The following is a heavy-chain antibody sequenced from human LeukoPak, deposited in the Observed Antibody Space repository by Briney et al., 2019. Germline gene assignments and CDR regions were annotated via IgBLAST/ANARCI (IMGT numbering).Heavy chain of an antibody. J-gene: IGHJ4*02. CDR1: GASISNYY. Sequence: SETLSLTCNVSGASISNYYWSWIRQTPGEGLEWIGYIYYSGSTDYNPSLKSRVTMSVDTSKNQFSLKLSSVTAADTAVYYCARHYFRDYTFDYWGQGTLVTVSS. CDR3: ARHYFRDYTFDY. CDR2: IYYSGST. V-gene: IGHV4-59*08. D-gene: IGHD3-16*01.